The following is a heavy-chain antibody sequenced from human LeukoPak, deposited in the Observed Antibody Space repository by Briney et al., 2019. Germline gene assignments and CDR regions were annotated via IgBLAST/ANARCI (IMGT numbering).Heavy chain of an antibody. CDR3: AKDYGDYPFDY. V-gene: IGHV3-30*18. Sequence: GRSLRLSCAASGFTFSSYGMHWVRQAPGKGLEWVAVISYDGSNKYYADSVKGRFTISRDNSENTLYLQMNSQRAEDTAVYYCAKDYGDYPFDYWGQGTLVTVSS. D-gene: IGHD4-17*01. CDR1: GFTFSSYG. CDR2: ISYDGSNK. J-gene: IGHJ4*02.